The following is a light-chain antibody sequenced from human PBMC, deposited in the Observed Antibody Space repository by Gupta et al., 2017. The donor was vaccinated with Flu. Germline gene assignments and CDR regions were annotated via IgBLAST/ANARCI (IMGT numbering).Light chain of an antibody. CDR1: QSGSSY. CDR3: QQRSNWPPLT. CDR2: DAA. V-gene: IGKV3-11*01. Sequence: ATLSLSPGERATRSCRASQSGSSYVAWYQQKPGQAPRLLIYDAANRATGIPARFSGSGSGTDFTLTISSREPEDFAVYYCQQRSNWPPLTFGGGTKVEIK. J-gene: IGKJ4*01.